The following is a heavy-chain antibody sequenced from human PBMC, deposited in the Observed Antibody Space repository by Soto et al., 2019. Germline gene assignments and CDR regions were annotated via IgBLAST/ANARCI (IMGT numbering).Heavy chain of an antibody. CDR2: ISSSSSYI. CDR1: GFTFSSYS. J-gene: IGHJ4*02. D-gene: IGHD3-9*01. V-gene: IGHV3-21*01. Sequence: ESGGGLVKPGGSLRLSCAASGFTFSSYSMNWVRQAPGKGLEWVSSISSSSSYIYYADSVKGRFTISRDNAKNSLYLQMNSLRAEDTAVYYCARDLANRYFDWEYYFDYWGQGTLVTVSS. CDR3: ARDLANRYFDWEYYFDY.